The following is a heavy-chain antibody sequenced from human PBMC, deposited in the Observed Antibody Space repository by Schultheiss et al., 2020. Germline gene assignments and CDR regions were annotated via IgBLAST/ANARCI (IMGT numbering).Heavy chain of an antibody. CDR1: GFTFSSYG. CDR2: IWYDGSNK. CDR3: TTPLATADYYYGMDV. D-gene: IGHD1-26*01. Sequence: GESLKISCAASGFTFSSYGMHWVRQAPGKGLEWVAVIWYDGSNKYYADSVKGRFTISRDNSKNTLYLQMNSLKTEDTAVYYCTTPLATADYYYGMDVWGQGTTVTVSS. J-gene: IGHJ6*02. V-gene: IGHV3-33*01.